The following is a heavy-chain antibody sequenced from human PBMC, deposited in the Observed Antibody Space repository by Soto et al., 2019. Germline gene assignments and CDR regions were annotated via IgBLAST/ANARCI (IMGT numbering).Heavy chain of an antibody. J-gene: IGHJ4*02. CDR3: ARHETYGWNYPLDY. D-gene: IGHD1-7*01. CDR2: IYYSGST. V-gene: IGHV4-59*08. CDR1: GGSISSYY. Sequence: SETLSLTCTVSGGSISSYYWSWIRQPPGKGLEWIGYIYYSGSTNYNPSIKSRVTISVDTSKNQFSLKLSSVTAADTAVYYCARHETYGWNYPLDYWGQGTLVTVSS.